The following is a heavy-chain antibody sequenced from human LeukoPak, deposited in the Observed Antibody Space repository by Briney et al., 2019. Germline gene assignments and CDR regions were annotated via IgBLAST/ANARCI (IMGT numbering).Heavy chain of an antibody. Sequence: ASVKVSCKASGYTFNGYYMHWVRQAPGQGLEWMGWINPNSGGTNYAQKFQGRLTMTRDTSISTAYMELSSLSSDDAAVYYCARGGYCSGAACYHLPDFWGQGTLVTVSS. D-gene: IGHD2-15*01. J-gene: IGHJ4*02. CDR1: GYTFNGYY. CDR2: INPNSGGT. CDR3: ARGGYCSGAACYHLPDF. V-gene: IGHV1-2*02.